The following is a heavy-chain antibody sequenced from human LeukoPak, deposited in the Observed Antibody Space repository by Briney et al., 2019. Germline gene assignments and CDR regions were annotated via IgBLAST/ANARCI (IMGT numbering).Heavy chain of an antibody. J-gene: IGHJ5*02. Sequence: GGSLRLPCAASGFTFSSYFMIWVRQAPGKGLEWVSSISSSSSYIYYADSVKGRFTISRDNAKNSLYLQMNSLRAEDTAVYSCARGTHSSANWFDPWGQGTLVTVSS. D-gene: IGHD6-25*01. CDR3: ARGTHSSANWFDP. V-gene: IGHV3-21*01. CDR2: ISSSSSYI. CDR1: GFTFSSYF.